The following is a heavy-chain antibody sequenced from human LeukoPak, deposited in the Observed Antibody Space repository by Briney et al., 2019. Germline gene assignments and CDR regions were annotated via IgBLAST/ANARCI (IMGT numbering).Heavy chain of an antibody. Sequence: SQTLSLTCAISGDRVSSNSATWDWIRQSPSSGLEWLGRTYYRSKWFNNCAVSVKGRVTINPDTSKNQFSLQLKSVTPEDTAIYYCARGNWGATDYWGQGTLVTVSS. V-gene: IGHV6-1*01. CDR2: TYYRSKWFN. D-gene: IGHD1-26*01. CDR1: GDRVSSNSAT. CDR3: ARGNWGATDY. J-gene: IGHJ4*02.